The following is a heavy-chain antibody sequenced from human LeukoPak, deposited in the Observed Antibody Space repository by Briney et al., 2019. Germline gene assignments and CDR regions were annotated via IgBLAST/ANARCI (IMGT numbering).Heavy chain of an antibody. CDR1: GYTFTGYA. Sequence: ASVKVSCKASGYTFTGYAISWVRQAPGQGLEWRGWVSAYNGVTNYAQNFQGRVTMTTDTPTTTAYMELRSLRSDDTAVYYCARVDLYYDSSGYSQAANDYWGQGTLVTVSS. J-gene: IGHJ4*02. CDR3: ARVDLYYDSSGYSQAANDY. CDR2: VSAYNGVT. D-gene: IGHD3-22*01. V-gene: IGHV1-18*01.